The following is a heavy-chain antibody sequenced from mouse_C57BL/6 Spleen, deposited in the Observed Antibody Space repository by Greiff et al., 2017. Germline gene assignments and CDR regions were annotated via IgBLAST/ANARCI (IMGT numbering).Heavy chain of an antibody. V-gene: IGHV1-15*01. J-gene: IGHJ4*01. Sequence: QVQLQQSGAELVRPGASVTLSCKASGYTFTDYEMHWVKQTPVHGLEWIGAIDPETGGTAYNQKFKGKAILTADKSSSTAYMELRSLTSEDSAVSYCTRNYDYERGGAMDYWGQGTSVTVSS. CDR3: TRNYDYERGGAMDY. CDR1: GYTFTDYE. D-gene: IGHD2-4*01. CDR2: IDPETGGT.